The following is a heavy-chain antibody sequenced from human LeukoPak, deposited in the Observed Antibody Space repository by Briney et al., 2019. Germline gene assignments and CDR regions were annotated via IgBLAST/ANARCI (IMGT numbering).Heavy chain of an antibody. CDR1: GYTFTGYY. CDR3: AVLESGPTEIVY. D-gene: IGHD1-26*01. J-gene: IGHJ4*02. Sequence: ASVKVSCKASGYTFTGYYMHWVRQAPGQGVEWMGWINPNSGGTNYAQKFQGRVTMTRDTSISTAYMELSRLRSDDTAVYYCAVLESGPTEIVYWGQETLVTVSS. CDR2: INPNSGGT. V-gene: IGHV1-2*02.